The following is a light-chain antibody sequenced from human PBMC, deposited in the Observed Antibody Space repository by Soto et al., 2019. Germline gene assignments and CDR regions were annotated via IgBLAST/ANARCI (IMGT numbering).Light chain of an antibody. CDR2: TAF. Sequence: DIQMTQSPSSLCASVGDRVTITCRASLGIRNDLGWYQQKPGKAPKVLMYTAFTLQGGVPSRSSGSGSETVFTLTISSLQPEDFETYYCQQSYLNPLTFGGGTKVDIK. CDR3: QQSYLNPLT. J-gene: IGKJ4*01. V-gene: IGKV1-17*01. CDR1: LGIRND.